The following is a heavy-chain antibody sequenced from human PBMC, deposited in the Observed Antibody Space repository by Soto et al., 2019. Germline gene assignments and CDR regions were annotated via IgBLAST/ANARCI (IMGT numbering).Heavy chain of an antibody. CDR2: ISYDGSNK. CDR1: GFTFSSYG. Sequence: VQLLESGGGLVQPGGSLRLSCAASGFTFSSYGMHWVRQAPGKGLEWVAVISYDGSNKYYADSVKGRFTISRDNSKNTLYLQMNSLRAEDTAVYYCAKDRGDSSSWSDAFDIWGQGTMVTVSS. J-gene: IGHJ3*02. V-gene: IGHV3-30*18. CDR3: AKDRGDSSSWSDAFDI. D-gene: IGHD6-13*01.